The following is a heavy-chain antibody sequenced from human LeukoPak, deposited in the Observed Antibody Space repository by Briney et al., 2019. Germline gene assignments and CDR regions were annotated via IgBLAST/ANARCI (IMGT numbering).Heavy chain of an antibody. V-gene: IGHV1-69*05. Sequence: ASVKVSCKASGGTFSSYAISWVRQAPGQGLEWMGRIIPIFGTANYAQKFQGRVTITTDESTSTAYMELSSLRSEDTAVYYCARELGDGYNPFDYWGQGTLVTVSS. CDR2: IIPIFGTA. CDR3: ARELGDGYNPFDY. D-gene: IGHD5-24*01. J-gene: IGHJ4*02. CDR1: GGTFSSYA.